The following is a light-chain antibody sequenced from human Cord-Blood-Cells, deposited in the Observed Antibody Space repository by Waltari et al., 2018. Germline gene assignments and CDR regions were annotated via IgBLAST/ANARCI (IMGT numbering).Light chain of an antibody. CDR1: QSASSY. CDR2: DAS. Sequence: EIVLTQSPATLSLSPGERATLSCRASQSASSYLAWYQQKPGQAPRVLIYDASNRATGIPARFSGSGSGTDFTLTISSLEPEDFAVYYCQQRSNWPRTFGQGTKVEIK. V-gene: IGKV3-11*01. J-gene: IGKJ1*01. CDR3: QQRSNWPRT.